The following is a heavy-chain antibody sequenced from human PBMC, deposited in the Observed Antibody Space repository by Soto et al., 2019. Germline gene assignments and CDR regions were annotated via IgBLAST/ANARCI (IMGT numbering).Heavy chain of an antibody. Sequence: SETLSLTCTVSGGSISSGGYYWSWIRQHPGKGLEWIGYIYYSGSTYYNPSLKSRVTISVDTSKNQFSLKLSSVTAADTAVYYCARTSRGNSYAFDIWGQGTMVTVSS. CDR2: IYYSGST. J-gene: IGHJ3*02. D-gene: IGHD2-21*02. V-gene: IGHV4-31*03. CDR3: ARTSRGNSYAFDI. CDR1: GGSISSGGYY.